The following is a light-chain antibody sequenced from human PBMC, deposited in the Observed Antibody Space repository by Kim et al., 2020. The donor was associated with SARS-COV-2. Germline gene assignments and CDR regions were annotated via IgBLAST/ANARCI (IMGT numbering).Light chain of an antibody. V-gene: IGLV3-9*01. CDR3: QVWDSSTFV. CDR2: GDS. CDR1: NMGGKN. J-gene: IGLJ2*01. Sequence: SVAAGQTARITGGGDNMGGKNVRWYQQKPGQAPVLVIFGDSKRPSGIPERFSGSNSGNTATLTISRAQAMDEADYYCQVWDSSTFVFGTGTQLTVL.